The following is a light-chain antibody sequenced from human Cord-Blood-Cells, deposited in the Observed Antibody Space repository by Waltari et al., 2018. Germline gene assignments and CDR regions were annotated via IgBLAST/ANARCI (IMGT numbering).Light chain of an antibody. CDR3: SSYTSSSSVV. CDR1: SSDVGCYTH. Sequence: QSALTQPASVSGSPGQSITLSCSSTSSDVGCYTHFSWYQHHPGKAPKLMIYEVSNRPSGVSNRFSGSKSGNTASLTISGLQAEDEADYYCSSYTSSSSVVFGGGTKLTVL. CDR2: EVS. V-gene: IGLV2-14*01. J-gene: IGLJ2*01.